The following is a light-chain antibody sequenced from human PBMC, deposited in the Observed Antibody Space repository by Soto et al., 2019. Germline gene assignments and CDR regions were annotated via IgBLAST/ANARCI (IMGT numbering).Light chain of an antibody. V-gene: IGKV3-20*01. CDR3: QQYGSSPRT. Sequence: EIVLTQSPGTLSLSPGERATLSCRASQSVRNNYLAWYQQKPGQAPRLLIYGASSRATGIPDRFGGSGSGTDFTLTISRLEPEDFVVYYCQQYGSSPRTFGQGTKVEIK. CDR1: QSVRNNY. J-gene: IGKJ1*01. CDR2: GAS.